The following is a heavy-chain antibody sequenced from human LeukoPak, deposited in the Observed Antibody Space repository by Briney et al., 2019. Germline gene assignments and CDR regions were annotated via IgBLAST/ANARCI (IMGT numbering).Heavy chain of an antibody. D-gene: IGHD1-14*01. Sequence: SETLSLTCTVSGGSINNYYWYWMRQPPGKGLELIAYSYYSGNANYNPSLESRVTISVDTSMNQFSLKLTSVTAADTAVYYCAKGGPEASAGLSWFDPWGQGTLVTVSS. CDR2: SYYSGNA. J-gene: IGHJ5*02. CDR1: GGSINNYY. V-gene: IGHV4-59*01. CDR3: AKGGPEASAGLSWFDP.